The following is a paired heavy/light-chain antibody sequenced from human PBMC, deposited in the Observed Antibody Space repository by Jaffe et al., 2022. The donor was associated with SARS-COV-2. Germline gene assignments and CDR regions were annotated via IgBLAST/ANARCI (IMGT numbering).Light chain of an antibody. CDR2: WAS. J-gene: IGKJ3*01. Sequence: DIVMTQSPDSLAVSLGERATINCKSSQSVLSNSNNKNYLAWYQQKPGQPPKLLIYWASTRESGVPDRFSGSGSGTDFTLTISSLQAEDVAVYYCQQYYTSPLTFGPGTKVDIK. V-gene: IGKV4-1*01. CDR1: QSVLSNSNNKNY. CDR3: QQYYTSPLT.
Heavy chain of an antibody. Sequence: QVQLVESGGGVVQPGWSLTLSCAASGFTFNNYGIHWVRQAPGRGLEWVAVISYDGSIKYYTDSVRGRFTISRDNFKNALYLQMNSLRAEDTAVYYCAKPQDYGGNGHYYFYYAMDVWGQGTTVTVSS. V-gene: IGHV3-30*18. CDR2: ISYDGSIK. CDR3: AKPQDYGGNGHYYFYYAMDV. J-gene: IGHJ6*02. D-gene: IGHD2-15*01. CDR1: GFTFNNYG.